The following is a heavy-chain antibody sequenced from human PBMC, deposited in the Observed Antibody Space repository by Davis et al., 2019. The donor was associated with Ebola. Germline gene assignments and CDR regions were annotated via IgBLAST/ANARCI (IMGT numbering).Heavy chain of an antibody. CDR3: ARAVPLYYYDSSGYYGGGGYFDL. Sequence: SETLSLTCTVSGGSISSYYWSWIRQPPGKGLEWIGYIYYSGSTNYNPSLKSRVTISVDTSKNQFSLKLSSVTAADTAVYYCARAVPLYYYDSSGYYGGGGYFDLWGRGTLVTVSS. CDR2: IYYSGST. V-gene: IGHV4-59*01. J-gene: IGHJ2*01. D-gene: IGHD3-22*01. CDR1: GGSISSYY.